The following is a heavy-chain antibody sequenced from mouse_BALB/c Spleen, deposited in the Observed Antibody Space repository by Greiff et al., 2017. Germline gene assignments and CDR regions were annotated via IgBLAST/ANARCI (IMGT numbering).Heavy chain of an antibody. Sequence: DVQLQESGGGLVKPGGSLKLSCAASGFTFSSYTMSWVRQTPEKRLEWVATISSGGSYTYYPDSVKGRFTISRDNAKNTLYLQMSSLKSEDTAMYYCTRGFDYWGQGTTLTVSS. J-gene: IGHJ2*01. CDR2: ISSGGSYT. CDR3: TRGFDY. V-gene: IGHV5-6-4*01. CDR1: GFTFSSYT.